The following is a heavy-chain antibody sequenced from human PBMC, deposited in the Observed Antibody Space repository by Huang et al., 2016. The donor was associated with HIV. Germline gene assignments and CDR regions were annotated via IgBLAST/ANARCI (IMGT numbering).Heavy chain of an antibody. CDR2: IYWDDDT. CDR3: AYQWTGLDR. V-gene: IGHV2-5*02. Sequence: QITLKESGPTLVKPTQTLTLTCSFSGFSLDTSGVAVGWVRQPPGEALEWLGLIYWDDDTRFSPSLGGRLSLTKDTSKNQVVLTMTNMDPPDTATYFCAYQWTGLDRWGQGILVTVTS. D-gene: IGHD6-19*01. CDR1: GFSLDTSGVA. J-gene: IGHJ4*02.